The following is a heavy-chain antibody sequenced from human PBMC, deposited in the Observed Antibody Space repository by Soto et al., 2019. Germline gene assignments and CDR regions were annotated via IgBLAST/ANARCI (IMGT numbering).Heavy chain of an antibody. Sequence: GASVKVSCKASGYTFTTSTMHWVRQAPGQRLEWMGWINAGNGNTKYSQKFQGRVTITKNTSASTAYMELSSLRSEDTAVYYCARGPLRNWFDPWGQGTLVTVSS. V-gene: IGHV1-3*01. CDR3: ARGPLRNWFDP. J-gene: IGHJ5*02. CDR2: INAGNGNT. CDR1: GYTFTTST. D-gene: IGHD5-12*01.